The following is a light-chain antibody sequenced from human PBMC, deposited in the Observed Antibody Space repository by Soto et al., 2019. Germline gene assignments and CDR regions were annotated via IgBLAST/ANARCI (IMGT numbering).Light chain of an antibody. J-gene: IGKJ1*01. CDR1: QSISSW. Sequence: GDRVTITCRASQSISSWLAWYQQKPGKAPKLLIYDASSLEIGVPSRFSGSGSGTEFTLTISSLQPDDFATYYCQHYNTSSRTFGQGTKVEIK. V-gene: IGKV1-5*01. CDR3: QHYNTSSRT. CDR2: DAS.